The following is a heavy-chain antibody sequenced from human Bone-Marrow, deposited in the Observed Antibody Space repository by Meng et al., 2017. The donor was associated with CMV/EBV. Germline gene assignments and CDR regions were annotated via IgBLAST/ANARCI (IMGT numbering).Heavy chain of an antibody. Sequence: SETLSLTCTVSGGSISSTSYYWGWIRQPPGKGLEWIGIIYNTGSTYYNPSPKSRVTISVDTPKNQFSLKLRSVAAADTAVYYCARHGISTSSEYYFDYWGQGTLVTVSS. CDR1: GGSISSTSYY. CDR3: ARHGISTSSEYYFDY. D-gene: IGHD2-2*01. CDR2: IYNTGST. J-gene: IGHJ4*02. V-gene: IGHV4-39*01.